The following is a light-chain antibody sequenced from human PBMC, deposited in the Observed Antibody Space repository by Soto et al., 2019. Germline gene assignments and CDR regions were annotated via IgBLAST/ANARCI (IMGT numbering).Light chain of an antibody. CDR3: QHYDSSPPYT. Sequence: EIVMTQSPATLSMSPGERATLSCRASQSVSSNLAWYQQQPGQAPRLLIYGASTRVTGFPARFSGSGSGTEFTLTISSLQSEDFAVYYCQHYDSSPPYTFGQGTKLEIK. CDR2: GAS. V-gene: IGKV3-15*01. CDR1: QSVSSN. J-gene: IGKJ2*01.